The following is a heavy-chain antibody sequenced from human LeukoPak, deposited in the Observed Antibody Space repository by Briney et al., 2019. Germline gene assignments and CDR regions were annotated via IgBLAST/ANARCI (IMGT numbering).Heavy chain of an antibody. CDR1: GFTFSSYA. V-gene: IGHV3-23*01. CDR2: ISVSGAST. CDR3: AKAAGHIVAVTATN. J-gene: IGHJ4*02. D-gene: IGHD2-21*02. Sequence: PGGSLRLSCAASGFTFSSYAMSGVRQAPGKGLGWVSGISVSGASTYYADSVMTRFTITRDNYKNTLYLQMNNLTANHTAEYYCAKAAGHIVAVTATNWGQATLVTVSS.